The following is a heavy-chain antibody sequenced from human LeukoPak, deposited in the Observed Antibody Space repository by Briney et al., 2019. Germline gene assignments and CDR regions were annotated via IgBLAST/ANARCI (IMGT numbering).Heavy chain of an antibody. CDR1: GYTFTSYD. CDR2: MNPNSGNT. CDR3: ARSPSRGSYYWFDP. Sequence: GASVKVSCKASGYTFTSYDTNWVRQATGQGLEWMGWMNPNSGNTGYAQKSQGRVTMTRNTSISTAYMELSSLRSEDTAVYYCARSPSRGSYYWFDPWGQGTLVTVSS. D-gene: IGHD3-10*01. V-gene: IGHV1-8*01. J-gene: IGHJ5*02.